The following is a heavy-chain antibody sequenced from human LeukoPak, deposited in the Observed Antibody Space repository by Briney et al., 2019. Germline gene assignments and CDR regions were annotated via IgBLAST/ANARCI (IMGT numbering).Heavy chain of an antibody. CDR2: IYTSGST. Sequence: SETLSLTCTVSGGSISSGSYYWSWIRQPAGKGLEWIGRIYTSGSTNYNPSLKSRVTISVDTSKNQFSLKLNSVTAADTAVYYCASSRDGYNSFDYWGQGTLVTVSS. J-gene: IGHJ4*02. V-gene: IGHV4-61*02. D-gene: IGHD5-24*01. CDR3: ASSRDGYNSFDY. CDR1: GGSISSGSYY.